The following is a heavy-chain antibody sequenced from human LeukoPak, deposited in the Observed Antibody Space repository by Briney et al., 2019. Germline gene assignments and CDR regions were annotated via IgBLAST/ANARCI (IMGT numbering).Heavy chain of an antibody. J-gene: IGHJ6*02. V-gene: IGHV3-7*05. Sequence: GGSLSHFCAASGFTFSSYWMSWVRRAPGKGLEWVANIKQDGSEEVYVDSVKGRFTISRDNAKNSLFLQMNTLRAEDTAVYYCARDPYNSTWSYGMDVWGRGTTVTVSS. CDR2: IKQDGSEE. CDR3: ARDPYNSTWSYGMDV. D-gene: IGHD6-13*01. CDR1: GFTFSSYW.